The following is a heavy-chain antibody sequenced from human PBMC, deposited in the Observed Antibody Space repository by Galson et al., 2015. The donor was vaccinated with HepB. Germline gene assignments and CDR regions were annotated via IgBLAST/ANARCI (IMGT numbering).Heavy chain of an antibody. CDR2: INHSGST. V-gene: IGHV4-34*01. CDR1: GGSFSGYY. D-gene: IGHD3-16*02. Sequence: QVQLQESGPGLVKPSETMSPTCAVYGGSFSGYYWSWIRQPPGKGLEWIGEINHSGSTNYNPSLKSRVTISVDTSMNQFSLKLSSVTAADTAVYYCARGAPRGYVWGSYRYLDYWGQGTLVTVSS. J-gene: IGHJ4*02. CDR3: ARGAPRGYVWGSYRYLDY.